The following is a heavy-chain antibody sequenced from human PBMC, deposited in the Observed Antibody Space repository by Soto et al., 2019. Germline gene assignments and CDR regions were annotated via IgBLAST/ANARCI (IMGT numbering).Heavy chain of an antibody. CDR2: IIPIFGTA. D-gene: IGHD6-13*01. CDR1: GGTFSSYA. CDR3: ARARVTGYSSSWHFDY. Sequence: GASVKVSYKASGGTFSSYAISWVRQAPGQGLEWMGGIIPIFGTANYAQKFQGRVTITADESTSTAYMELSSLRSEDTAVYYCARARVTGYSSSWHFDYWGQGTLVTVSS. V-gene: IGHV1-69*13. J-gene: IGHJ4*02.